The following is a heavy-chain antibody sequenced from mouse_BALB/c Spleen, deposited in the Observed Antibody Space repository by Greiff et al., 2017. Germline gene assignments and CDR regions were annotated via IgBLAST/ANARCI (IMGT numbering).Heavy chain of an antibody. CDR1: GFTFSSFG. CDR3: ARDRRLAY. D-gene: IGHD2-14*01. CDR2: ISSGSSTI. J-gene: IGHJ3*01. V-gene: IGHV5-17*02. Sequence: EVQGVESGGGLVQPGGSRKLSCAASGFTFSSFGMHWVRQAPEKGLEWVAYISSGSSTIYYADTVKGRFTISRDNPKNTLFLQMTSLRSEDTAMYYCARDRRLAYWGQGTLVTVSA.